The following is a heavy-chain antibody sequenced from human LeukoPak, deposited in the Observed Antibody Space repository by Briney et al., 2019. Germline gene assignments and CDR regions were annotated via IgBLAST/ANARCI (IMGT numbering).Heavy chain of an antibody. CDR1: GFTVSSNY. Sequence: GGSLRLSCAASGFTVSSNYMSWVRQAPGKGLEWVSVIYSGGSTYYADSVKGRFTISRDNSKNTLYLQVNSLRAEDTAVYHCAKKSPIFGVVIPLFDYWGQGTLVSVSS. V-gene: IGHV3-66*01. CDR3: AKKSPIFGVVIPLFDY. J-gene: IGHJ4*02. D-gene: IGHD3-3*01. CDR2: IYSGGST.